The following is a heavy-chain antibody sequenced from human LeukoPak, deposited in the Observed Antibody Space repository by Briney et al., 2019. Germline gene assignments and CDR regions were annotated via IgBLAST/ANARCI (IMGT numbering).Heavy chain of an antibody. Sequence: GGSLRLSCAASGFTFSSYWMHWVRQAPGKGLVWVSRINSDGSSTSYADSVKGRYTISRDNAKNTLYLQMNSLRAEDTAVYYCATFPARTYYYDSSGFPWGQGTLVTVSS. CDR3: ATFPARTYYYDSSGFP. D-gene: IGHD3-22*01. CDR2: INSDGSST. J-gene: IGHJ5*02. V-gene: IGHV3-74*01. CDR1: GFTFSSYW.